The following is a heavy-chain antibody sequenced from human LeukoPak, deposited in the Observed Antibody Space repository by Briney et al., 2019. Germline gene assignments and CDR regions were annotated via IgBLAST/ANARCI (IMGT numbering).Heavy chain of an antibody. V-gene: IGHV1-69*05. J-gene: IGHJ4*02. D-gene: IGHD3-10*01. CDR3: APSGGGSGSYHDSTFAY. CDR1: GGTFSSYA. Sequence: ASVKVSCKASGGTFSSYAISWVRQAPGQGLEWMGGIIPIFGTANYAQKFQGRVTITTDESPSTAYMELSSLRSEDTAVYYCAPSGGGSGSYHDSTFAYWGQGTLVTVSS. CDR2: IIPIFGTA.